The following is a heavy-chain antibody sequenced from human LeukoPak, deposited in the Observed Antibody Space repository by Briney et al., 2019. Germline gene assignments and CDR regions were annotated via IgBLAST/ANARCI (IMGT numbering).Heavy chain of an antibody. Sequence: SVTLSLTCTVSGGSISSGSYYWSWIRQPAGKGLEWIGRIYTSGSTNYNPSLKSRVTISVDTSKNQFSLKLSSVTAADTAVYYCARGVILTGYYKLFDYWGQGTLVTVSS. CDR2: IYTSGST. CDR1: GGSISSGSYY. CDR3: ARGVILTGYYKLFDY. D-gene: IGHD3-9*01. J-gene: IGHJ4*02. V-gene: IGHV4-61*02.